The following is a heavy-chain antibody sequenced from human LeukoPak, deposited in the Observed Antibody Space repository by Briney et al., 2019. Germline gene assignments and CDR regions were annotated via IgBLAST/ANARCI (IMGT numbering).Heavy chain of an antibody. CDR2: IYSGGST. Sequence: PGGSLRLSCAASGFTVSSNYMSWVRQAPGKGLEWVSVIYSGGSTHYADSVKGRFTISRDNSKNTLYLQMNSLRAEDTAVYYCARALYYYGSGSYSPLDYWGQGTLVTVSS. V-gene: IGHV3-66*01. D-gene: IGHD3-10*01. J-gene: IGHJ4*02. CDR1: GFTVSSNY. CDR3: ARALYYYGSGSYSPLDY.